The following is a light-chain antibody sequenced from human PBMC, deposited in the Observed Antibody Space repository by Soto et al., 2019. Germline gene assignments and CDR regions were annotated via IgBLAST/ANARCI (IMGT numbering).Light chain of an antibody. CDR3: NSYTNNIVV. Sequence: QSALTQPASVSGSPRQSITISCTGTSSDVGAYKYVSWYQQHPGKAPKLMIYDVTNRPSGVSNRFSGSKSGNTASLTISGLQAEDEADYYCNSYTNNIVVFGGGTKVTVL. CDR2: DVT. CDR1: SSDVGAYKY. V-gene: IGLV2-14*03. J-gene: IGLJ2*01.